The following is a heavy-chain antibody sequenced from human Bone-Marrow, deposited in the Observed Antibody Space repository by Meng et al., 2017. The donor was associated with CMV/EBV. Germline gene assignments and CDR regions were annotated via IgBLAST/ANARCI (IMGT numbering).Heavy chain of an antibody. CDR1: GYTFTGYY. Sequence: ASVKVSCKASGYTFTGYYMHWVRQAPGQGLEWMGWINPNSGGTNYAQKFQGRVTMTRDTSISTAYMELSRLRSDDTAVYYCARDHQGRYDVLTGYYTNYYYGMDVWGQGTTVTVSS. CDR2: INPNSGGT. V-gene: IGHV1-2*02. CDR3: ARDHQGRYDVLTGYYTNYYYGMDV. J-gene: IGHJ6*02. D-gene: IGHD3-9*01.